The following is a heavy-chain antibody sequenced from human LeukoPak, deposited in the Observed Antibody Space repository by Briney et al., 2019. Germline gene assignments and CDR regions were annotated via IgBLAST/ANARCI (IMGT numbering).Heavy chain of an antibody. CDR1: GFTFSSFS. J-gene: IGHJ4*02. Sequence: TGGSLRLSCAASGFTFSSFSMNWVRQAPGKGLEWISYISNSGSDISYADSVKGRLTISRANAKNSLYLQMNSLRDEDTAVYYCARLTYGYWGQGTLVSVSS. CDR3: ARLTYGY. V-gene: IGHV3-48*02. CDR2: ISNSGSDI. D-gene: IGHD4-17*01.